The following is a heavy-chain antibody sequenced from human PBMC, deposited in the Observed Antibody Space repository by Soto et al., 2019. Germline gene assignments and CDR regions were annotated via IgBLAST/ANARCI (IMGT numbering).Heavy chain of an antibody. J-gene: IGHJ4*01. CDR2: ISYDGSSK. CDR3: ARDLSYEGNPSAFDY. CDR1: GFTFSSYG. Sequence: GGSLRLSCAASGFTFSSYGMHWVRQAPGKGLEWVAVISYDGSSKYYADSVKGRFTISRDNSKHTLYLQMNSLRPEDTAVYYCARDLSYEGNPSAFDYWGQEPWSPSPQ. D-gene: IGHD5-18*01. V-gene: IGHV3-30*03.